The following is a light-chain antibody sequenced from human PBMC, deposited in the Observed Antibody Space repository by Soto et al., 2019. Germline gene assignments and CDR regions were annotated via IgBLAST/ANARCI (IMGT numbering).Light chain of an antibody. J-gene: IGKJ1*01. Sequence: ETVVTQYTGTLSLSPGERATLSCRASQSVRRSSLAWYQQKPGQAPRLLIYGASSRATGIPDRFSGSGSGTDFTLTISRREPEDFAVYYCQQYGSSPQTFGQGTKVEIK. CDR1: QSVRRSS. CDR2: GAS. V-gene: IGKV3-20*01. CDR3: QQYGSSPQT.